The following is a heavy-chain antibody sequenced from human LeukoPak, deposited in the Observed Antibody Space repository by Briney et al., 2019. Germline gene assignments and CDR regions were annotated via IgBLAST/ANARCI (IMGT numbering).Heavy chain of an antibody. D-gene: IGHD6-13*01. CDR3: ARDRSSWYGWFDY. V-gene: IGHV3-30*04. CDR2: ISYDGSNK. CDR1: GFTFSSYA. J-gene: IGHJ4*02. Sequence: PGGSLRLSCAASGFTFSSYAMHWVRQAPGKGLEWVAVISYDGSNKYYADSVKGRFTISRDNSKNTLYLQMNSLRAEDTAVYYCARDRSSWYGWFDYWGQGTLVTVSS.